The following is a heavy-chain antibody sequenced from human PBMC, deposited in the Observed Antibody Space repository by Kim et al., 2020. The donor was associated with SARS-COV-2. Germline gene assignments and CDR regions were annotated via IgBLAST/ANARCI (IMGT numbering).Heavy chain of an antibody. J-gene: IGHJ4*02. CDR1: GGSISSYY. CDR3: ARGELQSFDY. D-gene: IGHD1-7*01. Sequence: SETLSLTFTVSGGSISSYYWSWIRQPPGKGLEWIGYIYYSGSTNYNPSLKSRVTISVDTAKNQFSLKLSSVTAADTAVYYCARGELQSFDYWGQGTLVTVSS. V-gene: IGHV4-59*01. CDR2: IYYSGST.